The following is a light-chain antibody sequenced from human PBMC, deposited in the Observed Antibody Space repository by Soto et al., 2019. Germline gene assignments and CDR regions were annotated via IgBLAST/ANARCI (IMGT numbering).Light chain of an antibody. V-gene: IGKV1D-13*01. J-gene: IGKJ5*01. CDR2: DAS. CDR3: QHFNNYPT. Sequence: IQMTQSPSSLSASVGDRVTITCRASQDISSALAWYQQKPGKXPXXLMNDASSLESGVPSRFSGSGSGADFTLTISSLQPEDFATYYCQHFNNYPTFGQGTRLEIK. CDR1: QDISSA.